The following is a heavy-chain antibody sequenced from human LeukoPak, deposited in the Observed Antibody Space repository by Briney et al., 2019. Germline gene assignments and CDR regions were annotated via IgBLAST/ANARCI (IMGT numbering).Heavy chain of an antibody. J-gene: IGHJ4*02. Sequence: PSETLSLTCTVSGGSISSYYWSWIRQPPGKGLEWIGDIYYSGSTNYNPSLKSRVTISVDTSKNQFSLKLSSVTAADTAVYYCATEPSHCSGGSCYSGSFDYWGQGTLVTVSS. CDR1: GGSISSYY. V-gene: IGHV4-59*01. CDR3: ATEPSHCSGGSCYSGSFDY. D-gene: IGHD2-15*01. CDR2: IYYSGST.